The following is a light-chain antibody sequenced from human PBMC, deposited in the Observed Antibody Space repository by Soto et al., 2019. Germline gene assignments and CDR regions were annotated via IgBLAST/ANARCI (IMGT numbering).Light chain of an antibody. CDR2: GAS. CDR3: QQYGRSPH. J-gene: IGKJ3*01. V-gene: IGKV3-15*01. CDR1: QSVSSN. Sequence: EIVMTQSPATLSVSPGERATLSCRASQSVSSNLAWYQQKPGQAPRLLIYGASTRATGIPARFSGSGSGTDFTLTISRLEPEDFAVYYCQQYGRSPHFGPGTKVDIK.